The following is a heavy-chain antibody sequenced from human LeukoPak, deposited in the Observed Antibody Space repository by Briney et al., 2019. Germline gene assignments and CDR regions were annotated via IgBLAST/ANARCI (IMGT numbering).Heavy chain of an antibody. Sequence: GESLKISCKGSGFSLTSYWIGGVRQMPGKGLEWMGIIYPGDSDSRYSPSFQGQVTISADKSISTAYLQWSSLKASDTAMYYCARQKRAGTFDYWGQGTLVTVSS. CDR1: GFSLTSYW. V-gene: IGHV5-51*01. CDR3: ARQKRAGTFDY. CDR2: IYPGDSDS. J-gene: IGHJ4*02. D-gene: IGHD6-19*01.